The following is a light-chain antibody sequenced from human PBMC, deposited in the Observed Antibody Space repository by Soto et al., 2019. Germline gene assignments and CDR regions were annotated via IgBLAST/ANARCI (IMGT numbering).Light chain of an antibody. CDR2: KNS. CDR1: QSLVGSDGVTY. J-gene: IGKJ2*01. CDR3: MQAKDFPHT. V-gene: IGKV2-24*01. Sequence: IVLTQTPLSSPVILGQPASISCRSSQSLVGSDGVTYLTWLQQRPGQPPRLLIYKNSARFLGAPDRFRGSGAGTDFTLEISRGEPEDVVIYYCMQAKDFPHTVGHGTKLEIE.